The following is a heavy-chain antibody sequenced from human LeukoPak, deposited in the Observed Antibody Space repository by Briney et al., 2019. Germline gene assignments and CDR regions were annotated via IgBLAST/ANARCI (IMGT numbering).Heavy chain of an antibody. CDR3: ARGGPIGGYYYYYMDV. CDR2: MNPNSGNT. D-gene: IGHD3-10*01. V-gene: IGHV1-8*01. J-gene: IGHJ6*03. Sequence: ASVKVSCKASGYTFTSYDINWVRQATGQGLEWMGWMNPNSGNTGYAQKFQGRVTITRNTSISTAYMELSSLRAEDTAGYYCARGGPIGGYYYYYMDVWGKGTTVTVSS. CDR1: GYTFTSYD.